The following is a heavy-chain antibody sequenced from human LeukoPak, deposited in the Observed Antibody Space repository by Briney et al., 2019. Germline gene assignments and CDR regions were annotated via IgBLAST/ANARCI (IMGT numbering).Heavy chain of an antibody. D-gene: IGHD4-11*01. V-gene: IGHV1-18*01. CDR3: ARNDYNKWFDR. J-gene: IGHJ5*02. CDR1: GYTFTSHG. Sequence: ASVKVSCKASGYTFTSHGISGVRQAPGQGVEWMGWISAYNGNTNYVQKLQCRVTMTTHSSTSTAYMELRSLRSDDTAVYYCARNDYNKWFDRWGQGTLVTVSS. CDR2: ISAYNGNT.